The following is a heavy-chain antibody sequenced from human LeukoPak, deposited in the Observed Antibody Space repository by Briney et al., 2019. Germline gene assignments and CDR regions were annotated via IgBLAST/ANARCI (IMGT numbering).Heavy chain of an antibody. CDR2: IDWDDDK. J-gene: IGHJ5*02. CDR3: AHRRAVVTATVNWFDP. D-gene: IGHD4-23*01. CDR1: GFSLSTSGMR. Sequence: SGPALVKPTQTLTLTCTFSGFSLSTSGMRASWIRQPPGKALEWLARIDWDDDKFYSISLKTRLTISKDTSKNQVVLTMTNMDPVDTATYYCAHRRAVVTATVNWFDPWGQGTLVTVSS. V-gene: IGHV2-70*04.